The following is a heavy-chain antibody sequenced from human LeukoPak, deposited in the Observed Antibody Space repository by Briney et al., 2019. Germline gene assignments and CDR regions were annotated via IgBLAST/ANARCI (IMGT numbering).Heavy chain of an antibody. CDR2: IKAKIAGGAT. J-gene: IGHJ6*03. CDR3: TTDAGYYYYYMDV. V-gene: IGHV3-15*01. Sequence: KAGGSLRLSCAASGFTFSDAWMSWVRQAPGKGLEWVGRIKAKIAGGATDYAAPVKGRFTISRDDSKNTLYLQMNSLKTEDTAVYYCTTDAGYYYYYMDVWGKGTTVTVSS. CDR1: GFTFSDAW. D-gene: IGHD6-13*01.